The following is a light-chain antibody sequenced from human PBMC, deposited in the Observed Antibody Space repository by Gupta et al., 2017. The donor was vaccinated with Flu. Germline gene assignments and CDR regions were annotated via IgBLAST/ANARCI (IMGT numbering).Light chain of an antibody. V-gene: IGKV3-11*01. CDR2: DAS. CDR3: QQRSNWPPT. Sequence: PATLSLSPGERATLSCRASQSVSSYLACYQQKPGQAPRLLIYDASNRATGIPARFSGSGSGTDFTLTISSLEPEDFAVYYCQQRSNWPPTFGQGTRLEIK. J-gene: IGKJ5*01. CDR1: QSVSSY.